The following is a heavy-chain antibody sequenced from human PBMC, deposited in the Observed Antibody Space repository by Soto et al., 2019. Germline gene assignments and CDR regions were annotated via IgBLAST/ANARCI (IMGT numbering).Heavy chain of an antibody. CDR3: ARGRSGYRFEP. J-gene: IGHJ5*02. Sequence: SETLSLTCTVSGGSISSYYWSWIRQPPGKGLEWIGYIYYSGSTNYNPSLKSRVTISVDTSKNQFSLKLSSVTAADTAVYYCARGRSGYRFEPWGQGTLVTVSS. D-gene: IGHD5-12*01. CDR2: IYYSGST. V-gene: IGHV4-59*01. CDR1: GGSISSYY.